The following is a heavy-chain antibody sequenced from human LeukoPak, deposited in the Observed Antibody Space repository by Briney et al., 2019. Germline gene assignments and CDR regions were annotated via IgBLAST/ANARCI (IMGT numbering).Heavy chain of an antibody. D-gene: IGHD6-6*01. CDR2: IHYNGST. Sequence: SETLSLTCTVSGGSINSYYWSWIRQPPGRGLEWIGSIHYNGSTSYNPSLRSRVTISVDTSKNQFSLKLSSVTAADTAVYYCARAGKGSIAVPFDPWGQGTLVTVSS. CDR1: GGSINSYY. J-gene: IGHJ5*02. V-gene: IGHV4-59*08. CDR3: ARAGKGSIAVPFDP.